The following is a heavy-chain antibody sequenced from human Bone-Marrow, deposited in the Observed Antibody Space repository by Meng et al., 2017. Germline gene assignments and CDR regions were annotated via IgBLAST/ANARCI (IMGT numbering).Heavy chain of an antibody. Sequence: QGQLVQSGAEVKKPGASVRVSCKASGYTFINYDIIWVRQAAGQGLEWMGWVTPHSGDAGYPQRFQGRVTMTRDTSISTAYMELSSLTSEDTATYYCARVPYSSSWYLDYWGQGTLVTVSS. CDR3: ARVPYSSSWYLDY. CDR2: VTPHSGDA. D-gene: IGHD6-13*01. V-gene: IGHV1-8*01. CDR1: GYTFINYD. J-gene: IGHJ4*02.